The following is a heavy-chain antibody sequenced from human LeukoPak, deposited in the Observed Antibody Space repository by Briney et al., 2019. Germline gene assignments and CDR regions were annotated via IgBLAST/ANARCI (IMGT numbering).Heavy chain of an antibody. CDR3: ARLSGPPSSRYTAMVRRYFDY. D-gene: IGHD5-18*01. CDR2: IYYSGST. CDR1: GGSISSSSYY. V-gene: IGHV4-39*01. J-gene: IGHJ4*02. Sequence: SETLSLTCTVSGGSISSSSYYWGWIRQPPGKGLEWIGSIYYSGSTYYNPSLKSRVTISVDTSKNQFSLKLSSVTAADTAVYYCARLSGPPSSRYTAMVRRYFDYWGQGTLVTVSS.